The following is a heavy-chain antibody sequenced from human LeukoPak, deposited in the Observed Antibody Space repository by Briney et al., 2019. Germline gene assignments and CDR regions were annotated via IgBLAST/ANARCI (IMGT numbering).Heavy chain of an antibody. CDR3: ASAYVFGAYGY. D-gene: IGHD2-21*01. CDR2: IKQDGSEK. V-gene: IGHV3-7*01. Sequence: HPGGSLRLSCAASGFTFSNYGMHWVRQAPGKGLEWVANIKQDGSEKYYVDSVKGRFTISRDNAKNSLYLQMNSLRADDTALYYCASAYVFGAYGYWGQGTLVTVSS. CDR1: GFTFSNYG. J-gene: IGHJ4*02.